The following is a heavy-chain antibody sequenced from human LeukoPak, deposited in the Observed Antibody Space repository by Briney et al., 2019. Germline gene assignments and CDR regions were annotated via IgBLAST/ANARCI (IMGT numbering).Heavy chain of an antibody. J-gene: IGHJ6*02. CDR1: GFSLSTGGMC. CDR2: IKWDDDK. CDR3: ARIPPIWRGYSYYYYYGMDV. D-gene: IGHD3-3*01. V-gene: IGHV2-70*01. Sequence: SGPTLVNPTQTLTLTCTFSGFSLSTGGMCVSWIRQPPGEALEWLALIKWDDDKYYSTSLKTRLTISKDTSKNQVVLTMTNVDPVDTATYFCARIPPIWRGYSYYYYYGMDVWGQGTTVTVSS.